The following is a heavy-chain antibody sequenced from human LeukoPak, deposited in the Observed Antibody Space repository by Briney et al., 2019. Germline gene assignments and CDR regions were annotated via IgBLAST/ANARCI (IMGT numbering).Heavy chain of an antibody. D-gene: IGHD2-15*01. J-gene: IGHJ4*02. Sequence: GRSLRLSCAASGFTFSSYGMHWVRQAPGKGLEWVSFISYDGSNKYYADSVKGRFTISRDNSKNTLYLQMNSLRAEDTAVYYCEKDDRVVRHRPDFDYWGQGTLVTVSS. V-gene: IGHV3-30*18. CDR1: GFTFSSYG. CDR3: EKDDRVVRHRPDFDY. CDR2: ISYDGSNK.